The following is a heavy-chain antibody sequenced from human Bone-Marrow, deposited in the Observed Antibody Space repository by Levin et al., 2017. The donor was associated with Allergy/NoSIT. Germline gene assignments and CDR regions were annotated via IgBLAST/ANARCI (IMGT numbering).Heavy chain of an antibody. J-gene: IGHJ4*02. V-gene: IGHV3-30*18. CDR1: GFDFFRYG. CDR3: AKGPDGGTFDR. D-gene: IGHD1-14*01. Sequence: GGSLRLSCVASGFDFFRYGMHWVRQAPGKGLEWVAVISYDGGNKKYGNSVRGRFTISRDNSKDTLYLQMNSLRGDDTAMYYCAKGPDGGTFDRWGQGTLVTVSS. CDR2: ISYDGGNK.